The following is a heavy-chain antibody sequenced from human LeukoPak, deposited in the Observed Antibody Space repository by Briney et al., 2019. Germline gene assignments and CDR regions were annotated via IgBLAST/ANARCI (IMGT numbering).Heavy chain of an antibody. CDR2: INPNSGGT. V-gene: IGHV1-2*02. CDR3: ARQHTYYYDSSGYYPDAFDI. D-gene: IGHD3-22*01. Sequence: GASVKVSCKASGYTFTGYYMHWVRQAPGQGLEWMGWINPNSGGTNYAQKFQGRVTMTRDTSISTAYLQWSSLKASDTAMYYCARQHTYYYDSSGYYPDAFDIWGQGTMVTVSS. J-gene: IGHJ3*02. CDR1: GYTFTGYY.